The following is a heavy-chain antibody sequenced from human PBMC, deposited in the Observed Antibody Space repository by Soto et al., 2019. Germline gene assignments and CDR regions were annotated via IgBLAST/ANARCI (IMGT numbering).Heavy chain of an antibody. CDR1: GFTFSSYS. Sequence: EVPLVESGGGLVQPGGSLRLSCAVSGFTFSSYSMNWVRQAPGKGLEWVSYISSSSSTIYYADSVKGRFTISRDNAKNSLYLQMNSLRAEDTAVYYCATLAVADPFDYWGQGTLVTVSS. V-gene: IGHV3-48*01. CDR2: ISSSSSTI. CDR3: ATLAVADPFDY. D-gene: IGHD6-19*01. J-gene: IGHJ4*02.